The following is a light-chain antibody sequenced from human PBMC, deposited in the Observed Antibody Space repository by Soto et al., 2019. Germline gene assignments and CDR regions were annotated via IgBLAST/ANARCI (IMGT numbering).Light chain of an antibody. CDR2: DVS. V-gene: IGLV2-14*01. CDR3: SSSTSSTTRV. CDR1: SSDVGGYDY. Sequence: QSALTQPASVSGSPGQSITISCTGSSSDVGGYDYVSWYQQYPGKAPKLMIYDVSNRPSGVSNRFSGSKSGNTASLTISGLQADDEADYYCSSSTSSTTRVFGTGTKVTVL. J-gene: IGLJ1*01.